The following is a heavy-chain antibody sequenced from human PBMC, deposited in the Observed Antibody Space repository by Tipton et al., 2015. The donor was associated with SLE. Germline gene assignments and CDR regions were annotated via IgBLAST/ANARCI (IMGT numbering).Heavy chain of an antibody. V-gene: IGHV3-48*03. D-gene: IGHD6-13*01. CDR2: ISSSGSSI. CDR1: GFTFSSYE. CDR3: AKIAVVGPSFDY. J-gene: IGHJ4*02. Sequence: SLRLSCAVSGFTFSSYEMNWVRQAPGQGLEWASYISSSGSSIYYADSVKGRFTISRDNAKNSLYLEMNSLRVEDTAVYYCAKIAVVGPSFDYWGQGTLVTVSS.